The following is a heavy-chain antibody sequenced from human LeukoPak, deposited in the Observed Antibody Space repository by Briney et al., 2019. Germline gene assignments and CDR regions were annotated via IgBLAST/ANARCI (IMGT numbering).Heavy chain of an antibody. J-gene: IGHJ3*02. D-gene: IGHD2-15*01. V-gene: IGHV1-69*13. CDR2: IIPIFGRT. CDR1: GGTFSSYP. CDR3: ARGGCGSCYRPSDAFDI. Sequence: SVKVSCKASGGTFSSYPISWVRQAPGQGLEWMGGIIPIFGRTNYAQKFQGRVTITADESTSTAYMELSSLRSDDAAVCYCARGGCGSCYRPSDAFDIWGQGTMVTVSS.